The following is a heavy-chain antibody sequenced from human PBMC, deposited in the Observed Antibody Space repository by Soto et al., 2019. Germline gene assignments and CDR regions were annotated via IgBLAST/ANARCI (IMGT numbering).Heavy chain of an antibody. CDR3: AKWGESFAAVGVGPSFDS. CDR1: GDSISSNFW. Sequence: QVHLQESGPGLVKSSGTLSLTCAVSGDSISSNFWWSWVRQSPAKGLEWVGQIYHTGTTNYNPSVKSRLTMSVDKSKNQFSLKLNSVTAADTAIYYCAKWGESFAAVGVGPSFDSWGQGTLVTVSS. V-gene: IGHV4-4*02. D-gene: IGHD3-3*01. CDR2: IYHTGTT. J-gene: IGHJ4*02.